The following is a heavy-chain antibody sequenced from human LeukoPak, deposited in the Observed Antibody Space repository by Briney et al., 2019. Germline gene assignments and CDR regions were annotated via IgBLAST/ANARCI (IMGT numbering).Heavy chain of an antibody. J-gene: IGHJ4*02. Sequence: ASVKVSCKASGYTFTGYYMHWVRQAPGQGLEWMGWINPNSGGTNYAQKFQGRVTMTRDTSISTAYMELSRLRSDDTAVYYCARDEPYSSSWSIDYWGQGTLVTVSS. D-gene: IGHD6-13*01. CDR1: GYTFTGYY. V-gene: IGHV1-2*02. CDR3: ARDEPYSSSWSIDY. CDR2: INPNSGGT.